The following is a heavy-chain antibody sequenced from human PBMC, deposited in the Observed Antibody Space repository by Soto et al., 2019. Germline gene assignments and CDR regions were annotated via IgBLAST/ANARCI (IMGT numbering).Heavy chain of an antibody. V-gene: IGHV4-34*01. CDR1: GGSFSGYY. J-gene: IGHJ4*02. Sequence: SETLSLTCAVYGGSFSGYYWSWIRQPPGKGLEWIGEINHSGSTNYNPSLKSRVTISVDTSKNQFSLKLSSVTAADTAEYYCARVPVLRYFDWTKYGRGYYFDYWGQGTLVTVSS. D-gene: IGHD3-9*01. CDR3: ARVPVLRYFDWTKYGRGYYFDY. CDR2: INHSGST.